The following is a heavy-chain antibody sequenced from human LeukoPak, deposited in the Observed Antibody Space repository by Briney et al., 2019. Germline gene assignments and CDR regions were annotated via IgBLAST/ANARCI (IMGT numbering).Heavy chain of an antibody. CDR2: ISDSGGTT. Sequence: PGGSLRLSYVVSGIILSNYGMSWVRQAPGKGLEWVAGISDSGGTTNYADSVKGRFTVSRDNPKNTLYLQMNSLRAEDTAVYFCAKRGVVIRVILVGFHKQAYYFESWGQGVLVTVSS. CDR3: AKRGVVIRVILVGFHKQAYYFES. D-gene: IGHD3-22*01. J-gene: IGHJ4*02. V-gene: IGHV3-23*01. CDR1: GIILSNYG.